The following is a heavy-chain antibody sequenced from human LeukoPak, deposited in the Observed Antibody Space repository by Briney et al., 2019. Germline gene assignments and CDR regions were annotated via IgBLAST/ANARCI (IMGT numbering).Heavy chain of an antibody. CDR2: IIPIFGTA. V-gene: IGHV1-69*06. CDR3: ARVAAVAGTTIWFDP. J-gene: IGHJ5*02. CDR1: GYTFTSYA. Sequence: ASVKVSCKASGYTFTSYAISWVRQAPGQGLEWMGGIIPIFGTANYAQKFQGRVTITADKSTSTAYMELSSLRSEDTAVYYCARVAAVAGTTIWFDPWGQGTLVTVSS. D-gene: IGHD6-19*01.